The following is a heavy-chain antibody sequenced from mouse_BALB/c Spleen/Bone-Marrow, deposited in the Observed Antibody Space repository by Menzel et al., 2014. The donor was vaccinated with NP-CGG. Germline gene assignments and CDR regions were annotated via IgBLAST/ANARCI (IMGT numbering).Heavy chain of an antibody. V-gene: IGHV1S41*01. CDR1: GYTFTSYW. J-gene: IGHJ4*01. Sequence: DLVKPEASVKLSCTASGYTFTSYWINWIKQRPGQGLEWIGRIAPGSGSTYYDEMFKGKATLTVDTSSSTAYIQLSNLSSEDSAVYFCARSYYGRAMDYWGQGTSVTVSS. CDR3: ARSYYGRAMDY. D-gene: IGHD1-1*01. CDR2: IAPGSGST.